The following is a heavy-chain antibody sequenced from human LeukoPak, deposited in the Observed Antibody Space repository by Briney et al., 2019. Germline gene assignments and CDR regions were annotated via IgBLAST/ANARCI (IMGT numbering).Heavy chain of an antibody. V-gene: IGHV1-69*13. J-gene: IGHJ5*02. CDR2: IIPIFGTA. CDR3: AGAPYSGSYNWFDP. CDR1: GGTFSSYA. Sequence: AASVKVSCKASGGTFSSYAISWVRQAPGQGLEWMGGIIPIFGTANYAQKFQGRVTITADESTSTAYMELSSLRSEDTAVYYCAGAPYSGSYNWFDPWGQGTLVTVSS. D-gene: IGHD1-26*01.